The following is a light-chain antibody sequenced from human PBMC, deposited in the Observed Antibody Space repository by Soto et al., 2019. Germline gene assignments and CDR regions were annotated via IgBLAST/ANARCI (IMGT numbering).Light chain of an antibody. V-gene: IGKV1-39*01. CDR1: RTISIY. CDR3: QQSYSSPMFT. J-gene: IGKJ2*01. CDR2: AAS. Sequence: DIQLTQSPSSLSASVGDRVTITCRASRTISIYLNWYQQRPGRAPKLLIYAASTLQSGVPSRFSGSGSGTDFTLTISNVQPEAFATYYCQQSYSSPMFTFGQGTRLEIK.